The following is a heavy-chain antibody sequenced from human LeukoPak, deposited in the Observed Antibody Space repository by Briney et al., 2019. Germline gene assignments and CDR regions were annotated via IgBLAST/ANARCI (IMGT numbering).Heavy chain of an antibody. D-gene: IGHD6-13*01. CDR1: GYSFTSYW. J-gene: IGHJ4*02. CDR3: ARGSSWYGPPTDY. CDR2: IYPGDSDT. V-gene: IGHV5-51*01. Sequence: GESLKISCKGSGYSFTSYWIGWLRQMPGKGLEWMGIIYPGDSDTRYSPSFQGQVTISADKSISTAYLQWSSLKASDTAMYYCARGSSWYGPPTDYWGQGTLVTVSS.